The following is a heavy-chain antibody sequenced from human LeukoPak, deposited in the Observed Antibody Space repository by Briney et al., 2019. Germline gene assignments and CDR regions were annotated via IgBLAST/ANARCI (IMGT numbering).Heavy chain of an antibody. CDR3: AKTGYYYYMDV. CDR1: GFTFSSYA. J-gene: IGHJ6*03. CDR2: ISDSGGGT. Sequence: GGSLRLSCAASGFTFSSYAMSWVRQAPGKGLEWVSSISDSGGGTHFADSVKGRFTISRDNSKNTLYLQMKSLRAEDTAVYSCAKTGYYYYMDVWGKGTTVTVSS. V-gene: IGHV3-23*01.